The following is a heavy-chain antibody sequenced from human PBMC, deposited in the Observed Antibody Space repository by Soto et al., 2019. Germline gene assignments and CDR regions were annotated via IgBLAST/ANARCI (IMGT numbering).Heavy chain of an antibody. CDR3: AKDDYYGSGSLDAFDI. D-gene: IGHD3-10*01. J-gene: IGHJ3*02. CDR1: GFTFSSYA. CDR2: ISGSGGST. V-gene: IGHV3-23*01. Sequence: GGSLRLSCAASGFTFSSYAMSWVRQAPGKGLEWVSAISGSGGSTYYADSVKGRFTISRDNSKNTLYLQMNSLRAEDTAVYYCAKDDYYGSGSLDAFDIWGQGTMVTVSS.